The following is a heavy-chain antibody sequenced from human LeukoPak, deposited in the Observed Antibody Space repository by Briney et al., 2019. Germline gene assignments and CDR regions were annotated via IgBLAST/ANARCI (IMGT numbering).Heavy chain of an antibody. D-gene: IGHD3-3*01. V-gene: IGHV3-23*01. Sequence: GGSLRLSCAASGFTFSSYAMSWVRQAPGKGLEWVLAISGSGGSTYYADSVKGRFTISRDNSKNTLYLQMNSLRAEDTAVYYCAKSGFRFLEWLLDYWGQGTLVTVSS. CDR2: ISGSGGST. J-gene: IGHJ4*02. CDR1: GFTFSSYA. CDR3: AKSGFRFLEWLLDY.